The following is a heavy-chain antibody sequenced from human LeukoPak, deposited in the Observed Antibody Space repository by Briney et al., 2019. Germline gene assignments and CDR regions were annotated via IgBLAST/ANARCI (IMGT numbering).Heavy chain of an antibody. D-gene: IGHD3-22*01. CDR3: ARDTDSSGYYGGDY. V-gene: IGHV3-30-3*01. Sequence: PGRSLRLSCAASGFTFSSYAMHWVRQAPGKGLEWVAVISYDGSNKYYADSVKGRFTISRGNSKNTLYLQMNSLRAEDTAVYYCARDTDSSGYYGGDYWGQGTLVTVSS. CDR1: GFTFSSYA. J-gene: IGHJ4*02. CDR2: ISYDGSNK.